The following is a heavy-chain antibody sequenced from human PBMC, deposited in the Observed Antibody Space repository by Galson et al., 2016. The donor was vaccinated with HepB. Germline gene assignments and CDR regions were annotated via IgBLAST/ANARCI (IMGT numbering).Heavy chain of an antibody. CDR2: VTFDGRNT. Sequence: SLRLSCAASGFAFSRYAMHWVRQAPGKGPEWVALVTFDGRNTYYTEAVKGRFTISRDNSKNMIFLQMDSLRADDTAMYYCAKDHKEVPDEKYIHNRFDSWGQGTLVTVSS. J-gene: IGHJ5*01. CDR3: AKDHKEVPDEKYIHNRFDS. D-gene: IGHD2-15*01. CDR1: GFAFSRYA. V-gene: IGHV3-30-3*02.